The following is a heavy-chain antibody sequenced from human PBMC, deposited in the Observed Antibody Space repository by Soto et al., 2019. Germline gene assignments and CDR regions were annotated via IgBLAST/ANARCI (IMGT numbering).Heavy chain of an antibody. J-gene: IGHJ3*02. V-gene: IGHV1-69*05. CDR1: GGTFSSYA. CDR2: IIPIFGTA. CDR3: ARDRAHGFDI. Sequence: SVKVSCKASGGTFSSYAISWVRQAPGQGLEWMGWIIPIFGTANYAQKFQGRVTITTDTSTSTAYMELRSLRSEDTAVYFCARDRAHGFDIWGQGTMVTVSS.